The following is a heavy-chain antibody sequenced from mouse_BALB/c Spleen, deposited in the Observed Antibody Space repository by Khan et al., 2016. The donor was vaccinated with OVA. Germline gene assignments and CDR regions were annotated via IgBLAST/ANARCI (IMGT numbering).Heavy chain of an antibody. J-gene: IGHJ4*01. CDR2: IWSDGST. V-gene: IGHV2-6-1*01. CDR1: GFSLTNYG. D-gene: IGHD2-10*01. CDR3: ARQPYYHYNIMDY. Sequence: VKLEESGPGLAAPSQSLSITCTTSGFSLTNYGVHWVRQPPGKGLEWLVVIWSDGSTNYNSVLKSRLTITKDNSQSQVFLKMNSLQTDDTAIYFCARQPYYHYNIMDYWGQGTSVTVSS.